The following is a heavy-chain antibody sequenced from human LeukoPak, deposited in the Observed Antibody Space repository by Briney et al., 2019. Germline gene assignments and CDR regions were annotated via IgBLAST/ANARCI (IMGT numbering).Heavy chain of an antibody. J-gene: IGHJ3*02. CDR2: IYYIGST. Sequence: PSETLSLTCTASGGSISSYYWSWVRQPPGKGLEWIGYIYYIGSTNYNPSLKSRVTISVDTSKNQFSLKLSSVTAADTAVYYCAGHPSDYYDSSGYPFGAFDIWGQGTMVTVSS. CDR1: GGSISSYY. D-gene: IGHD3-22*01. CDR3: AGHPSDYYDSSGYPFGAFDI. V-gene: IGHV4-59*08.